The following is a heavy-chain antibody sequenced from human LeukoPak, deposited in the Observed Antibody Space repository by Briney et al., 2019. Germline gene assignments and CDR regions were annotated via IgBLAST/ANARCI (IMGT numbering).Heavy chain of an antibody. V-gene: IGHV3-7*01. CDR2: IKQDGSEK. Sequence: GGSLRLSCAASGFTVSSYWMSWVRQAPGKGLEWVANIKQDGSEKYYVDSVKGRFTISRDNAKNSLYLQMNSLRAEDTAVYYCASSPEAFWSGQLTDYWGQGTLVTVSS. CDR3: ASSPEAFWSGQLTDY. J-gene: IGHJ4*02. CDR1: GFTVSSYW. D-gene: IGHD3-3*01.